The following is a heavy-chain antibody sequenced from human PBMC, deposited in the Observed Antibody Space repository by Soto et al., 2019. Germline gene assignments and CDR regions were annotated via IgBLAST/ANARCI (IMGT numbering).Heavy chain of an antibody. J-gene: IGHJ3*02. CDR3: SKGKPIAPSYPFHAFDI. V-gene: IGHV3-30*18. CDR2: IAYDGGDK. Sequence: VAVIAYDGGDKYYADSVKGRFTISRDNSKNTLYLQMSSLRAEDTALYYCSKGKPIAPSYPFHAFDIWGQGTVVTVSS. D-gene: IGHD3-16*01.